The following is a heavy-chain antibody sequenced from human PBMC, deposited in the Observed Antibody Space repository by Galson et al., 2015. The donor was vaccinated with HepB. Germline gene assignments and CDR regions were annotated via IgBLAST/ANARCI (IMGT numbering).Heavy chain of an antibody. CDR2: ISSSSSYT. Sequence: SLRLSCAASGFTFSDYHMSWIRQAPGKGLEWVSYISSSSSYTNYADSVKGRFTISRDNAKNSLYLRMNSLRAEDTAVYYCAGDSGHPDGPDAFDIWGQGTMVTVSS. D-gene: IGHD3-10*01. CDR3: AGDSGHPDGPDAFDI. V-gene: IGHV3-11*06. J-gene: IGHJ3*02. CDR1: GFTFSDYH.